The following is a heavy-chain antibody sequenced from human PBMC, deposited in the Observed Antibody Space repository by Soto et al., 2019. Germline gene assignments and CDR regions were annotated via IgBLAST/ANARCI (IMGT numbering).Heavy chain of an antibody. CDR3: ARDVMSIVLVPAAIGGMDV. V-gene: IGHV4-38-2*02. D-gene: IGHD2-2*01. Sequence: PSETLSLTCAVSGYSISSGYYWGWIRQPPGKGLEWIGSIYHSGSTYYNPSLKSRVAISVDTSKNQFSLKLSSVTAADTAVYYCARDVMSIVLVPAAIGGMDVWGQGTTATVSS. J-gene: IGHJ6*02. CDR1: GYSISSGYY. CDR2: IYHSGST.